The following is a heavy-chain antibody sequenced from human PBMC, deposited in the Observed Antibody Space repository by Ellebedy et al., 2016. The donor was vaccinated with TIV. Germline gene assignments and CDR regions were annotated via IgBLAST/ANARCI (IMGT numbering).Heavy chain of an antibody. J-gene: IGHJ4*02. CDR1: GFTFSTYT. CDR2: ISGSTSYI. D-gene: IGHD3-16*01. Sequence: GESLKISCAASGFTFSTYTVNWVRQPPGKGLEWISSISGSTSYIYYADSVKGRFTISRDNAKNSLYLQMNSLRAEDTAVYYCAREAISYATSGYYFDYWGQGTLVTVSS. V-gene: IGHV3-21*01. CDR3: AREAISYATSGYYFDY.